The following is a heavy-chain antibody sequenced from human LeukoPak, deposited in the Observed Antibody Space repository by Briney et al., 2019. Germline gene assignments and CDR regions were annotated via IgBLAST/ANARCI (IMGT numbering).Heavy chain of an antibody. Sequence: GESLKISCKGSGYTFASYWIGWLRQMPGKGLEWMGVIYPGDSDTRYNPSVQGQVTISADKSISTAYLQWSSLKASDTAMYYCARSPLDSSSSGEGWFDPWGQGTLVTVSS. CDR3: ARSPLDSSSSGEGWFDP. V-gene: IGHV5-51*01. J-gene: IGHJ5*02. D-gene: IGHD6-6*01. CDR2: IYPGDSDT. CDR1: GYTFASYW.